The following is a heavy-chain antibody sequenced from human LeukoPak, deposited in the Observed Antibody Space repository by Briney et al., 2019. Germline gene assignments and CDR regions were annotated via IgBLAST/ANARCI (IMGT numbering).Heavy chain of an antibody. J-gene: IGHJ4*02. CDR1: GGSISSGSYY. CDR3: ARLGSLSLDY. CDR2: IYTSGST. D-gene: IGHD3-10*01. Sequence: SETLSLTCTVSGGSISSGSYYWSWIRQPAGKGLEWIGRIYTSGSTNYNPSLKSRVTISVDTSKNQFSLKLSSVTAADTAVYYCARLGSLSLDYWGQGTLVTVSS. V-gene: IGHV4-61*02.